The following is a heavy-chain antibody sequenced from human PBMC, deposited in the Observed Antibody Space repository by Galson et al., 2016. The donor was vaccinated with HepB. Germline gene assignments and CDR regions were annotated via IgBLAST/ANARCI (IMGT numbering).Heavy chain of an antibody. V-gene: IGHV4-34*01. CDR3: ARLSAPAGNY. CDR1: GGSLSGYY. Sequence: ETLSLTCAVYGGSLSGYYWSWIRQSPGKGLEWIGSSYYSGSTYYNPSLKSRVTISVDMSKNQFYLKVSSVTAADTAVYYCARLSAPAGNYWGQGTMVTVSS. CDR2: SYYSGST. J-gene: IGHJ3*01. D-gene: IGHD6-19*01.